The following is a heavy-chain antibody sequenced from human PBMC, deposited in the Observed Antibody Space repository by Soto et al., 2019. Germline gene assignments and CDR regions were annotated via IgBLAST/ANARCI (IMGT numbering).Heavy chain of an antibody. CDR1: GYTFSSYG. CDR2: ISAYNGNT. D-gene: IGHD1-26*01. CDR3: AKALGATTFDF. J-gene: IGHJ4*02. Sequence: QVQLVQSGAEVKKPGASVKVSCKASGYTFSSYGISWVRQAPGQGLEWMGWISAYNGNTRYAQKFQGRGTLTTDTPTSTGFMELRSLRSDDTAVYYCAKALGATTFDFWGQGTLVTVSS. V-gene: IGHV1-18*01.